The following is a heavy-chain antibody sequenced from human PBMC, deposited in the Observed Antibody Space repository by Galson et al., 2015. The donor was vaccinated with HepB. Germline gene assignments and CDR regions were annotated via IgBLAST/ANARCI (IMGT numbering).Heavy chain of an antibody. J-gene: IGHJ4*02. CDR2: ISGSGGST. D-gene: IGHD1-26*01. CDR1: GFTFSSYA. V-gene: IGHV3-23*01. Sequence: SLRLSCAASGFTFSSYAMSWVRQAPGKGLEWVSAISGSGGSTYYADSVKGRFTISRDNSKNTLYLQMNSLRAEDTAVYYCANIVGATSYYFDYWGQGTLVTVSS. CDR3: ANIVGATSYYFDY.